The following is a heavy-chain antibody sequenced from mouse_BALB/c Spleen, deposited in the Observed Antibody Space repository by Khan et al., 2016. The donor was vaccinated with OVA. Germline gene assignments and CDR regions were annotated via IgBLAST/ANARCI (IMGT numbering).Heavy chain of an antibody. Sequence: EVKLLESGPGLVKPSQSLSLTCTVTGYSITSDYAWNWIRQFPGNKLEWMGYISYSGSTSYNPSLKSRISITRDTSKNQFFLQLNSVTTEDTATYYCASMRMAMDYWGQGTSVTVSS. CDR2: ISYSGST. CDR1: GYSITSDYA. J-gene: IGHJ4*01. V-gene: IGHV3-2*02. CDR3: ASMRMAMDY.